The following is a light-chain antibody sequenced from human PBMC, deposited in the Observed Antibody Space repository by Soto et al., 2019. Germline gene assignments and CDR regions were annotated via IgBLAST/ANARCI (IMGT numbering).Light chain of an antibody. Sequence: EVMLTQSPGTLSLSQGERATLSCRASQSVSSSYLAWYQQKPGQAPRLLIYGASSRATGIPDRFSGSGSGTDFTLTISRLEPEDFAVYYCQQYGSSVTFGQGTDWRL. V-gene: IGKV3-20*01. J-gene: IGKJ5*01. CDR2: GAS. CDR3: QQYGSSVT. CDR1: QSVSSSY.